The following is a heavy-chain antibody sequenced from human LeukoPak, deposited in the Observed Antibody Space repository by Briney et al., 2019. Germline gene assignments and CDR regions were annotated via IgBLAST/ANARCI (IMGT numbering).Heavy chain of an antibody. CDR1: GGTFSSYA. Sequence: SVKVSCKASGGTFSSYAISWVRQAPGQVLEWMGGIIPIFSTANYAQKFQGRVTITADEYTSTAYMELSRLRSEDTAVYYCASNGRWLQFALDSFPPRYYFDYWGQGTLVTVSS. V-gene: IGHV1-69*13. D-gene: IGHD5-24*01. CDR2: IIPIFSTA. CDR3: ASNGRWLQFALDSFPPRYYFDY. J-gene: IGHJ4*02.